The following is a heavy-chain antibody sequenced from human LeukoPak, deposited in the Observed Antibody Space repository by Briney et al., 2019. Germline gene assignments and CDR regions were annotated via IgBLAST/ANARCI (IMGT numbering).Heavy chain of an antibody. Sequence: SGGSLRLSCAASGFTFSTYALHWVRQAPGKGLEWVAAIKYDGSKTHYADSVKGRFTISRDNANNALHLQMNSLRAEDTAVYYCARVFWETVNTGYYSDFWGPGTLVTVSS. V-gene: IGHV3-30-3*01. CDR3: ARVFWETVNTGYYSDF. J-gene: IGHJ4*02. D-gene: IGHD3-22*01. CDR1: GFTFSTYA. CDR2: IKYDGSKT.